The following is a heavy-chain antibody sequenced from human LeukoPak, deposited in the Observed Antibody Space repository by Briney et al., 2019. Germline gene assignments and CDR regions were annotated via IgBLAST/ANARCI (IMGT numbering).Heavy chain of an antibody. J-gene: IGHJ3*02. CDR2: IYYSGST. Sequence: SETLSLTCTVSGGSISSGGYYWSWIRQHPGKGLEWIGYIYYSGSTYYNPSLKSRVTISVDTSKNQFSLKLSSVTAAGTAVYYCARMIIGAGQDNAFDIWGQGTMVTVSS. CDR3: ARMIIGAGQDNAFDI. D-gene: IGHD3/OR15-3a*01. V-gene: IGHV4-31*03. CDR1: GGSISSGGYY.